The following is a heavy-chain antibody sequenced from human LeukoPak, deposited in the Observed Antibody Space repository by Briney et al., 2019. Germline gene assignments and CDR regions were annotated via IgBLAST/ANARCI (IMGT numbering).Heavy chain of an antibody. J-gene: IGHJ4*02. Sequence: GGSLRLSCAASGFTFSSYAMHWVRQAPGKGLEWVAIISNDGSRKYYAHSVEGRFTISRDNFKNTLYLQMDSLRAEDTAVYYCARDRAWNYFDYWGQGTLVTVSS. D-gene: IGHD1-26*01. CDR3: ARDRAWNYFDY. V-gene: IGHV3-30*04. CDR1: GFTFSSYA. CDR2: ISNDGSRK.